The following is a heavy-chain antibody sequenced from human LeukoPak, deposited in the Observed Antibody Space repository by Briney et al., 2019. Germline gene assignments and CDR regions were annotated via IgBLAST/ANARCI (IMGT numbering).Heavy chain of an antibody. CDR3: ARWMGTWNAFDI. V-gene: IGHV4-59*01. Sequence: SETLSLTCTVSGDSITNFYWNWIRQPPGKGLEWIGYIYYTGSTTFNPSLKSQVTMSVDTSKNQFSLKLSSVTAADTAVYFCARWMGTWNAFDIWGQGTVVTVSS. CDR1: GDSITNFY. D-gene: IGHD1-1*01. CDR2: IYYTGST. J-gene: IGHJ3*02.